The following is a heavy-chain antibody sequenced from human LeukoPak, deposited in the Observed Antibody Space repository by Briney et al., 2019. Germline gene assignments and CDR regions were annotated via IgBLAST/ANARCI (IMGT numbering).Heavy chain of an antibody. J-gene: IGHJ6*02. D-gene: IGHD4-11*01. CDR1: GGSFSGYY. CDR3: ARAPLHSNYGHYYYGMDV. Sequence: SETLSLTCAVYGGSFSGYYWSWIRQPPGKGLEWIGEINHSGSTNYNPPLKSRVTISVDTSKNQFSLKLSSVTAADTAVYYCARAPLHSNYGHYYYGMDVWGQGTTVTVSS. V-gene: IGHV4-34*01. CDR2: INHSGST.